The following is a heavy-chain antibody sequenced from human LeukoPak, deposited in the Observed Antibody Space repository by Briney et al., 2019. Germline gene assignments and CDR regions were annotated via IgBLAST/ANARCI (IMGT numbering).Heavy chain of an antibody. Sequence: SETLSLTCAVSGGSISSSNWWSWVRQPPGKGLEWIGKIYHSGSTNYNLSLKSRVTISVDTSKNQFSLKLSSVTAADTAVYYCAGSPATYYDFWSGYRYWGQGTLVTVSS. D-gene: IGHD3-3*01. V-gene: IGHV4-4*02. CDR1: GGSISSSNW. J-gene: IGHJ4*02. CDR3: AGSPATYYDFWSGYRY. CDR2: IYHSGST.